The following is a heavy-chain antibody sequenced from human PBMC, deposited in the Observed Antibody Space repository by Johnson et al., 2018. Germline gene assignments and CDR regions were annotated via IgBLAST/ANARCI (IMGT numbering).Heavy chain of an antibody. J-gene: IGHJ3*02. CDR3: ARGQMIVVGIDALDN. Sequence: QVQLVQSGGGVVQPGRSLRLSCAASGFTFSSYAMHWVRQAPGKGLDWVTLISYDGSNINYADSVKGRFTISRDNSKNTLYLQMNSLRDEDTAVYFCARGQMIVVGIDALDNWGQVTMVTVSA. CDR2: ISYDGSNI. V-gene: IGHV3-30-3*01. CDR1: GFTFSSYA. D-gene: IGHD3-22*01.